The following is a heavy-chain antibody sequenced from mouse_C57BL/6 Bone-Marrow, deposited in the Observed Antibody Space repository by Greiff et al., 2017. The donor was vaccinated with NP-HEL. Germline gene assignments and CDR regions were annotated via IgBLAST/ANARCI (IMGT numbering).Heavy chain of an antibody. CDR1: GYTFTSYG. D-gene: IGHD6-1*01. CDR2: IYPRSGNT. V-gene: IGHV1-81*01. J-gene: IGHJ3*01. CDR3: ARPLPWFAY. Sequence: QVQLQQSGAELARPGASVKLSCKASGYTFTSYGISWVKQRTGQGLEWIGEIYPRSGNTYYNEKFKGKATLTADKSSSTAYMELRSLTSEDSAVYFCARPLPWFAYWGQGTLVTVSA.